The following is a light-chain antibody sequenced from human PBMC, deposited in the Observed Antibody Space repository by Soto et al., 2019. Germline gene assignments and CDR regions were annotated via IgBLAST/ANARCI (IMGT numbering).Light chain of an antibody. CDR2: GAS. Sequence: EIVLTQSPGNLSLSPGERATLSCRASQIVTSRYLAWYQQKPGQAPRLLIFGASIRDSGVTDRFSGSGSGTDFTLTISRLEAEDSAVYYCQQYGSSPGTFGQGTKVEIK. CDR3: QQYGSSPGT. CDR1: QIVTSRY. V-gene: IGKV3-20*01. J-gene: IGKJ1*01.